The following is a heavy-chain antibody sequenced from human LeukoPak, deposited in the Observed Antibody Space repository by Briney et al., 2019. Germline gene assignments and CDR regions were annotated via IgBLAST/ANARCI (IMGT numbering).Heavy chain of an antibody. CDR3: ARGPITMIVVDT. CDR2: INHSGST. D-gene: IGHD3-22*01. Sequence: SETLSLTCAVYGGSFSGYYWSWIRQPPGKGLEWIGEINHSGSTNYNPSLKSRVTISVDTSKNQFSLKLSSVTAADTAVYYCARGPITMIVVDTWGQGTLVTVSS. J-gene: IGHJ4*02. CDR1: GGSFSGYY. V-gene: IGHV4-34*01.